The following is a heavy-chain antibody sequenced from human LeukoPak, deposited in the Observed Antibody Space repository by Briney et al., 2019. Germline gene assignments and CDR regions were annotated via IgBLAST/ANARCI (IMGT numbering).Heavy chain of an antibody. D-gene: IGHD1-7*01. CDR1: GGTFSSYT. V-gene: IGHV1-69*04. Sequence: ASVKVSCEASGGTFSSYTISWVRQAPGQGLEWMGRIIPILGIANYAQKFQGRVTITADKSTSTAYMELSSLRSEDTAVYYCARDAPAGTTSAFDIWGQGTMVTVSS. J-gene: IGHJ3*02. CDR2: IIPILGIA. CDR3: ARDAPAGTTSAFDI.